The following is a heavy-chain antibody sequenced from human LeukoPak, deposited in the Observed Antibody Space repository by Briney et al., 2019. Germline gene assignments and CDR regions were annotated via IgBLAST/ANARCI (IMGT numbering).Heavy chain of an antibody. CDR3: ARGLKFTMIVVVISHHAFDI. J-gene: IGHJ4*02. D-gene: IGHD3-22*01. Sequence: SETLSLTCAVYGGSFSGYYWSWIRQPPGKGLEGIGEINHSGSTNYNPSLKSRVTISVDTSKNQFSLKLSSVTAADTAVYYCARGLKFTMIVVVISHHAFDIWGQGTLVTVSS. CDR1: GGSFSGYY. CDR2: INHSGST. V-gene: IGHV4-34*01.